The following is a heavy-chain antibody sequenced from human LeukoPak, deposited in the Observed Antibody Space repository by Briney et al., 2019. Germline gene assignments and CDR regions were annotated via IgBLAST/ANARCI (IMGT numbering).Heavy chain of an antibody. CDR3: AREGMAPTAPYYYYGMDV. J-gene: IGHJ6*02. V-gene: IGHV3-74*01. CDR1: GFTFSSYW. D-gene: IGHD2-2*01. CDR2: INSDGSST. Sequence: GGSLRLSCAASGFTFSSYWMHWVRQAPGKGLVWVSRINSDGSSTSYADSVKGRFTISRDNAKNSLYLQMNSLRAEDTAVYYCAREGMAPTAPYYYYGMDVWGQGTTVTVSS.